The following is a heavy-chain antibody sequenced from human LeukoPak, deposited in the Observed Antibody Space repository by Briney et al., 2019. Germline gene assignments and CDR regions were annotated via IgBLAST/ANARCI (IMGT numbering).Heavy chain of an antibody. CDR2: ISGSGGST. CDR1: GFTFSNSA. Sequence: PGGSLRLSCAASGFTFSNSAMSWVRQAPGKGLEWVSTISGSGGSTYYADSVKGRFTISRDSSKSTLYLQMNSLRAEDTAVYFCAKDLEARGYTYGAYDYWGQGTLVTVSS. V-gene: IGHV3-23*01. CDR3: AKDLEARGYTYGAYDY. J-gene: IGHJ4*02. D-gene: IGHD5-18*01.